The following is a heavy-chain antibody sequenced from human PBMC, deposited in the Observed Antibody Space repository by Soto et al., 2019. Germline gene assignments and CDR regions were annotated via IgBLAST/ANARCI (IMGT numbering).Heavy chain of an antibody. D-gene: IGHD6-6*01. CDR2: INPSGGST. CDR3: ARGPAGAARPMSFDY. Sequence: ASVKVSGKASGYTFTSYYMHWVRQAPGQGLEWMGIINPSGGSTSYAQKFQGRVTMTRDTSTSTVYMELSSLRSEDTAVYYCARGPAGAARPMSFDYWGQGTLVTVSS. CDR1: GYTFTSYY. J-gene: IGHJ4*02. V-gene: IGHV1-46*01.